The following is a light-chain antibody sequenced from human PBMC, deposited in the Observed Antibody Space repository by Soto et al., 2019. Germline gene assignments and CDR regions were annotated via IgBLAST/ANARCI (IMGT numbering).Light chain of an antibody. CDR3: QQYNDWPRT. CDR1: QLFSSN. Sequence: EIVMTQSPATLSVSPGESVTLSCRASQLFSSNLAWYQRRPGQAPRLLIYGSSTRATGVPPRFSGSASGTEFTLTISSLQSEDFGVYYCQQYNDWPRTFXQGTRLEIK. J-gene: IGKJ5*01. CDR2: GSS. V-gene: IGKV3-15*01.